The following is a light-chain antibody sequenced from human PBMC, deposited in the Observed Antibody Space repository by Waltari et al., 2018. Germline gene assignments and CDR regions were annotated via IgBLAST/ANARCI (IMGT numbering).Light chain of an antibody. J-gene: IGLJ3*02. Sequence: SYELTQPSSVSLSPGQTANLTCPGNALAKKYGRWLQQKPRQAPMLLIYRDNARPAGIPERFSGSSSGTTVTLTISGAHVEGEADYYCYSVSANSWVFGGGTRLTVL. CDR2: RDN. CDR3: YSVSANSWV. V-gene: IGLV3-27*01. CDR1: ALAKKY.